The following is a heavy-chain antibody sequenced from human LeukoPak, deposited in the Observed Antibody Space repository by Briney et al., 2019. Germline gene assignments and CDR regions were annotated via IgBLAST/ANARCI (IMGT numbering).Heavy chain of an antibody. D-gene: IGHD2-15*01. Sequence: SVKVSCKASGCTFSRYAIRWVRQAPGQGLEWMGRIIPILGIANYAQKFQGRVTITADKSTSTAYMELSSLRSEDTAVYYCARGAATVNYYSYYGMDVWGQGTTVTVSS. CDR1: GCTFSRYA. CDR3: ARGAATVNYYSYYGMDV. V-gene: IGHV1-69*04. CDR2: IIPILGIA. J-gene: IGHJ6*02.